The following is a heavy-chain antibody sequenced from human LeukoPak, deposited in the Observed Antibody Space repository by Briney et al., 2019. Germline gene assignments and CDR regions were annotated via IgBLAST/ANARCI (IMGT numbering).Heavy chain of an antibody. V-gene: IGHV3-30*04. D-gene: IGHD2-2*01. Sequence: PGGSLRLSCAASGFTFSSYAMHWVRQAPGKGLEWAAVISSDGSNKYYADSVKGRFTISRDNSKNTLYLQMNSLRAEDTAVYYCARDSVAPAVHYYFDYWGQGTLVTVSS. CDR1: GFTFSSYA. CDR3: ARDSVAPAVHYYFDY. CDR2: ISSDGSNK. J-gene: IGHJ4*02.